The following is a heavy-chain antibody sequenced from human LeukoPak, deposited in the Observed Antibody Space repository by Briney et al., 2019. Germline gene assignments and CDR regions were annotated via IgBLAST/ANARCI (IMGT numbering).Heavy chain of an antibody. CDR1: GGSFSGYY. V-gene: IGHV4-34*01. CDR3: ARGKELKRYYYYYGMDV. CDR2: INHSGST. Sequence: SETLSLTCAVYGGSFSGYYWSWIRQPPGKGLERIGEINHSGSTNYNPSLKSRITISVDTSKNQFSLKLSSVTAADTAVYYCARGKELKRYYYYYGMDVWGQGTTVTVSS. J-gene: IGHJ6*02.